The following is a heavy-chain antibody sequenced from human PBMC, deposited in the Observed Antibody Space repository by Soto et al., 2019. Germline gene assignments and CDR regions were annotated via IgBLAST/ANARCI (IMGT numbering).Heavy chain of an antibody. CDR1: GGSFSGYY. Sequence: PSETLSLTCAVYGGSFSGYYWSWIRQPQGKGLEWIGEINHSGSTNYNPSLKSRVTISVDTSKNQFSLKLSSVTAADTAVYYCAREFGHYDFWSGYFRRYYYMDVWGKGTTVTVSS. J-gene: IGHJ6*03. V-gene: IGHV4-34*01. CDR3: AREFGHYDFWSGYFRRYYYMDV. CDR2: INHSGST. D-gene: IGHD3-3*01.